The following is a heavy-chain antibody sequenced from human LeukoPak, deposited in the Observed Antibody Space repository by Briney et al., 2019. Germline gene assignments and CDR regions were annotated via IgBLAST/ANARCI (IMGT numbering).Heavy chain of an antibody. J-gene: IGHJ3*02. V-gene: IGHV3-30-3*01. CDR1: GFTFSSHA. Sequence: GRFLRLSCAASGFTFSSHAMHWVRQAPGKGLEWVAVIAYDGSSKYYADSVKGRISISRDNSKNTLYVQVNSLRAEDTGVYYCARWGEFYDAFDIWGQRTMVTVSS. D-gene: IGHD3-16*01. CDR2: IAYDGSSK. CDR3: ARWGEFYDAFDI.